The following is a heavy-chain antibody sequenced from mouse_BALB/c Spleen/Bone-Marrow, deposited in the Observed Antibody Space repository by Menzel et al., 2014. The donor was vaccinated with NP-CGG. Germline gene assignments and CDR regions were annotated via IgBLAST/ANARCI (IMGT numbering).Heavy chain of an antibody. CDR2: IYPGNGDT. CDR1: GYTFTSYN. V-gene: IGHV1-12*01. Sequence: QVQLKESGAELVKPGASVKMSCKASGYTFTSYNMHWVKQTPGQGLEWIGAIYPGNGDTSYNQKFKGKATLTADKSSSTAYMQLSSLTSEDSAVYYCASRGGYYAMDYRGQGTSVTVSS. J-gene: IGHJ4*01. CDR3: ASRGGYYAMDY.